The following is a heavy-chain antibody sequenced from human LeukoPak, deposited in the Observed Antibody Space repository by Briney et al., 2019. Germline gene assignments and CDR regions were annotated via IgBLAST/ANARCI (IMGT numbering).Heavy chain of an antibody. CDR3: ARHAKTTVTTSSYFDY. J-gene: IGHJ4*02. V-gene: IGHV4-59*08. CDR1: GGSISSYY. CDR2: IYYSGST. D-gene: IGHD4-17*01. Sequence: SETLSLTCTVSGGSISSYYWSWIRQPPGKGLEWIGYIYYSGSTNYNPSLKSRVTISVDTSKNQFSLKLSSVTAADTAVHYCARHAKTTVTTSSYFDYWGQGTLVTVSS.